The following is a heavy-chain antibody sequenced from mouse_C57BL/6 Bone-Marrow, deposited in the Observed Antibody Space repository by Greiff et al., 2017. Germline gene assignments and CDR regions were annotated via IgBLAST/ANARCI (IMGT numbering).Heavy chain of an antibody. CDR3: ARDADMDY. Sequence: EVKLVESGGGLVQSGRSLRLSCATSGFTFSDFYMEWVRQAPGKGLEWIAASRNKANDYTTEYSASVKGRFIVSRDTSQSILYLQMNALRAEDTAIYYCARDADMDYWGKGTSVTVSS. J-gene: IGHJ4*01. CDR1: GFTFSDFY. CDR2: SRNKANDYTT. V-gene: IGHV7-1*01.